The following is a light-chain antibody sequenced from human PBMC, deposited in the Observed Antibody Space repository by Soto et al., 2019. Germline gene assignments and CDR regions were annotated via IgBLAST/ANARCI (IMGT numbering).Light chain of an antibody. CDR3: QQYGSSPTT. V-gene: IGKV3-20*01. CDR1: QSVNNNY. J-gene: IGKJ1*01. Sequence: EVVLTQSPGTLSLSPGERATLFCRASQSVNNNYLAWYQQKPGQAPRLLIYGASRRAAGIPDRFSGSGSGTDVTLTISRLEPEDFGVYYCQQYGSSPTTFDQGTKV. CDR2: GAS.